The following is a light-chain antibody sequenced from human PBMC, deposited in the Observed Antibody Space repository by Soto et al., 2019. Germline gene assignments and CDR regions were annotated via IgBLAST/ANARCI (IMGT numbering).Light chain of an antibody. J-gene: IGLJ2*01. CDR3: QVWDSSLVV. CDR1: NIGSKN. CDR2: RDT. V-gene: IGLV3-9*01. Sequence: SYELTQPLSVSVALGQTARFTCGGNNIGSKNVHWYQQMPGQAPVVVIYRDTNRPSGIPERFSGSSSGNTATLTISRAQAGDEADYYCQVWDSSLVVFGGGTKLTVL.